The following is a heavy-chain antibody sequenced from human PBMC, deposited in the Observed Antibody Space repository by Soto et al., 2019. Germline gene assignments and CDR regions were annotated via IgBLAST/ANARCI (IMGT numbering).Heavy chain of an antibody. V-gene: IGHV3-21*01. CDR2: ISSSSSYI. J-gene: IGHJ6*02. D-gene: IGHD2-2*01. CDR3: AKVINPDCSSTSCFHYYYYGLDV. Sequence: PGGSLRLSCAASGFTFSSYSMNWVRQAPGKGLEWVSSISSSSSYIYYADSVKGRFTISRDNAKNSLYLQMNSLRAEDSAVYYCAKVINPDCSSTSCFHYYYYGLDVWGQGTTVTVSS. CDR1: GFTFSSYS.